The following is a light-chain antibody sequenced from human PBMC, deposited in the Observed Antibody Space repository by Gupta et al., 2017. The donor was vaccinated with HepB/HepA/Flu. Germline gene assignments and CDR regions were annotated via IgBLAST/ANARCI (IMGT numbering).Light chain of an antibody. CDR2: SAS. J-gene: IGKJ3*01. CDR1: QGISSW. Sequence: DPVSITCRASQGISSWLAWYQQKPGRAPKLLIYSASILQSGVPSRFSGSGSGTDFTLTISSLQPEDFATYYCQQANGFPFTFGHGTTVDIK. V-gene: IGKV1-12*01. CDR3: QQANGFPFT.